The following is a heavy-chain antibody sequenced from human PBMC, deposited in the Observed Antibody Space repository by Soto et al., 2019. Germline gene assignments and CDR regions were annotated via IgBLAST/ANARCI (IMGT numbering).Heavy chain of an antibody. CDR3: ARDLLVELPPIYYYYGMDV. J-gene: IGHJ6*02. V-gene: IGHV4-31*03. CDR1: GGSISSGGYY. Sequence: QVQLQESGPGLVKPSQTLSLTCTVSGGSISSGGYYWSWIRQHPGKGLEWIGYIYYSGSTYYNPSLKSRVTISVDTSKNQFSLKLSSVTAADTAVYYCARDLLVELPPIYYYYGMDVWGQGTTVTVSS. CDR2: IYYSGST. D-gene: IGHD1-7*01.